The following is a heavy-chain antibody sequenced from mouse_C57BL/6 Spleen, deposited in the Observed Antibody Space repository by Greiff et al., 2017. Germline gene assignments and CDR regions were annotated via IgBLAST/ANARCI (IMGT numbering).Heavy chain of an antibody. D-gene: IGHD3-1*01. CDR2: IYPGDGDT. J-gene: IGHJ2*01. V-gene: IGHV1-80*01. CDR3: ARSGLFGFDY. Sequence: VKLVESGAELVKPGASVKISCKASGYAFSSYWMNWVKQRPGKGLEWIGQIYPGDGDTNYNGKFKGKATLTADKSSSTAYMQLSSLTSEDSAVYFCARSGLFGFDYWGQGTTLTVSS. CDR1: GYAFSSYW.